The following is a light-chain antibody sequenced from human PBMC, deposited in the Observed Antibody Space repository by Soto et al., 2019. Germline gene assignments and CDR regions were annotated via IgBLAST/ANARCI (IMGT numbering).Light chain of an antibody. J-gene: IGKJ1*01. Sequence: EIVMTQSPATLSVSPGERATLSCRASQSVYNNLAWYQQKPGQAPTLLIYGASTRATGIPATFSGSGSGTEFTLTTSSLKSPDFAAYFCQQHNNWPPVTFGQGTKVDIK. CDR1: QSVYNN. CDR3: QQHNNWPPVT. V-gene: IGKV3-15*01. CDR2: GAS.